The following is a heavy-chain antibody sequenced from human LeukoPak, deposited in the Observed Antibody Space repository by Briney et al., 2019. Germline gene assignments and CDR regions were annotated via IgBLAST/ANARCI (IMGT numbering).Heavy chain of an antibody. Sequence: SETLSLTCAVYGGSFSGYYWSWIRQPPGKGLEWIGEINHSGSTNYNPSLKSRVTISVDTSKNQFSLKLSSVTAADTAVYYCARKPVGYCSSTSCYGHYYYYYMDVWGKGTTVTVSS. V-gene: IGHV4-34*01. CDR1: GGSFSGYY. CDR2: INHSGST. D-gene: IGHD2-2*01. J-gene: IGHJ6*03. CDR3: ARKPVGYCSSTSCYGHYYYYYMDV.